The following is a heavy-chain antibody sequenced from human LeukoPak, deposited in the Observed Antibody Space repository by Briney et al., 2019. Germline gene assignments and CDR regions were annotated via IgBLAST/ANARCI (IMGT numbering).Heavy chain of an antibody. J-gene: IGHJ4*02. Sequence: SETLSPTCTVLGGSIRSYYWSWIRQPPGKGLEWIRYISYSGSTAYNPSLKSRVTIAVDTSKNQSSLKLSAVTAADTAVYYCARQGRGVAVVDYWGQGTLVTVSS. D-gene: IGHD6-19*01. CDR1: GGSIRSYY. V-gene: IGHV4-59*08. CDR3: ARQGRGVAVVDY. CDR2: ISYSGST.